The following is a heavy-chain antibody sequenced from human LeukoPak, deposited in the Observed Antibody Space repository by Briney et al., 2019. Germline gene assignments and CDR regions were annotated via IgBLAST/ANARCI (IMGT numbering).Heavy chain of an antibody. D-gene: IGHD3-10*01. J-gene: IGHJ4*02. CDR3: VKDSSSGSYFDY. CDR1: GFTFRRYA. Sequence: GGSLRLSCSASGFTFRRYAMHCVRQAPGKGLEYVSAISSNGGSTYYVDSVKGRFTISRDNSRNTLHLQMSSLRVEDTAVYYCVKDSSSGSYFDYWGQGTLVTVSS. CDR2: ISSNGGST. V-gene: IGHV3-64D*06.